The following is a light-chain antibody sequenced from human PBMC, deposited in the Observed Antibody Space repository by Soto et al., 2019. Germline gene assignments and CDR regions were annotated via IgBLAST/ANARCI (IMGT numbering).Light chain of an antibody. V-gene: IGLV2-14*02. CDR3: CSYISSSTPFV. CDR1: SSDVGAYNS. J-gene: IGLJ1*01. Sequence: QSVLAQPASVSGSPGQSITISCTGTSSDVGAYNSVSWYQQHPHRAPQVIIYKGTQRPSGVSNRFSGSTSGNAASLTISALQTDDEADYFCCSYISSSTPFVFGTGTKVTVL. CDR2: KGT.